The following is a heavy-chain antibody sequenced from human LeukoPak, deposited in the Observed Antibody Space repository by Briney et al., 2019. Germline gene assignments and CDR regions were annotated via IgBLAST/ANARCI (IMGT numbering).Heavy chain of an antibody. CDR2: LSSGGGT. V-gene: IGHV3-66*01. CDR3: ARDPTIAFVRGLIPRTWFDT. Sequence: GGSLRLSCAASGFSVSNNYMNWVRQAPEKGLEWVSVLSSGGGTDYADSVKGRFTSSRDNSKNTLYLQMNSLRPEDTAVYYCARDPTIAFVRGLIPRTWFDTWGQGTLVTVSS. D-gene: IGHD3-10*01. J-gene: IGHJ5*02. CDR1: GFSVSNNY.